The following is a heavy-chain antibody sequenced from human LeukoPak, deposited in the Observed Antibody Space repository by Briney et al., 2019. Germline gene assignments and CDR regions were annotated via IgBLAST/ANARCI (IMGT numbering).Heavy chain of an antibody. V-gene: IGHV4-4*07. J-gene: IGHJ6*03. Sequence: SETLSLTCTVSGGSISIYYWSWIRQPAGKGLEWIGRIYTSGSTNYNPSLKSRVTMSVDTSKNQFSLKLSSVTAADTAVYYCARAYSSSWRDYYYMDVWGKGTTVTVSS. CDR1: GGSISIYY. CDR2: IYTSGST. CDR3: ARAYSSSWRDYYYMDV. D-gene: IGHD6-13*01.